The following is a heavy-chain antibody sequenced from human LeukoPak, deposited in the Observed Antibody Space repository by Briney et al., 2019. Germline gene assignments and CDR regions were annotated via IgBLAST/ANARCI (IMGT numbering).Heavy chain of an antibody. D-gene: IGHD2-2*01. CDR3: ARDWGYCSSTSCYGQYNWFDP. V-gene: IGHV1-2*02. J-gene: IGHJ5*02. Sequence: ASVTVSCKASVYTFTGYYMHWVRQAPGQGLERVGCSNPNNGGSNDAQKFQDRVTMTRDTSISTAYMELSRLRSDDTAVYYCARDWGYCSSTSCYGQYNWFDPWGQGTLVTVSS. CDR2: SNPNNGGS. CDR1: VYTFTGYY.